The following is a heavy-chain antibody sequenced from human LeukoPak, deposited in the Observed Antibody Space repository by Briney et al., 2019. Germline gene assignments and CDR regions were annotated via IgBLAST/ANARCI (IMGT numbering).Heavy chain of an antibody. CDR3: ARGGSGYDSFYYYGMDV. D-gene: IGHD5-12*01. V-gene: IGHV4-59*01. CDR1: GGSISSYY. Sequence: PSETLSLTCTVSGGSISSYYWSWIRQPPGKGLEWIGYIFHSGSTNYNPSLKSRVTISVDTSKNQFSLKLSSVTAADTAVYYCARGGSGYDSFYYYGMDVWGQGTTVTVSS. CDR2: IFHSGST. J-gene: IGHJ6*02.